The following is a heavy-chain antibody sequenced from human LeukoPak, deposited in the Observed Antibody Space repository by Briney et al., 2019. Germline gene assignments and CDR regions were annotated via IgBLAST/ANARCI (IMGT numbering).Heavy chain of an antibody. Sequence: GGSLRLSCAASGFTFDTYDMDWVRQAPGKGLEWVSYISSSSANIHYADSMKGRFTISRDNAKNSLYLQMNSLRAEDTAVYYCARVGAFSAINYWGQGTLVTVSS. J-gene: IGHJ4*02. V-gene: IGHV3-21*06. CDR3: ARVGAFSAINY. CDR1: GFTFDTYD. D-gene: IGHD5-18*01. CDR2: ISSSSANI.